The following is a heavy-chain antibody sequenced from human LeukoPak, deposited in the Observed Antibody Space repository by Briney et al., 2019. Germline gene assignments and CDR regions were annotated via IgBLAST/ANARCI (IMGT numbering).Heavy chain of an antibody. V-gene: IGHV4-59*01. CDR3: ARVWADYFDY. Sequence: SETLSLICTVSGGSISSYYWSWIRQPPGKGLEWIGYIYYSGSTNYNPSLKSRVTISVDTSKNQFSLKLSSVTAADTAVYYCARVWADYFDYWGQGTLVTVSS. CDR1: GGSISSYY. CDR2: IYYSGST. D-gene: IGHD6-19*01. J-gene: IGHJ4*02.